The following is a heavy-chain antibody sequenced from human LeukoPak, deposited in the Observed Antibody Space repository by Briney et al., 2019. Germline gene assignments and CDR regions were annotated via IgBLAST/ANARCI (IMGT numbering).Heavy chain of an antibody. V-gene: IGHV5-51*01. CDR3: ARHEGYVRGYDILTVIDY. CDR2: IYPGDSDT. J-gene: IGHJ4*02. D-gene: IGHD3-9*01. CDR1: GYSFTSYW. Sequence: GESLKISCKGSGYSFTSYWIGWVRQMPGKGLEWMGIIYPGDSDTRYSPSFQGQVTISADKSISTAYLQWSSLKASDTAMYYCARHEGYVRGYDILTVIDYWGQGTLVTVSS.